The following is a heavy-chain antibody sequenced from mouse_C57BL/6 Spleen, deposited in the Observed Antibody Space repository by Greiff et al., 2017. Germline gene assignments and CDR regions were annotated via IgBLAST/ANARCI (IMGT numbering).Heavy chain of an antibody. CDR3: ARDYYGIDY. CDR1: GYTFTSYW. Sequence: QVQLQQPGAELVKPGASVKLSCKASGYTFTSYWMHWVKQRPGQGLEWIGMIHPNSGSTNYNEKFKDKATLTVDKSSSTAYMQLSSLTSEDSAVYYCARDYYGIDYWGQGTTLTVSS. V-gene: IGHV1-64*01. D-gene: IGHD1-2*01. J-gene: IGHJ2*01. CDR2: IHPNSGST.